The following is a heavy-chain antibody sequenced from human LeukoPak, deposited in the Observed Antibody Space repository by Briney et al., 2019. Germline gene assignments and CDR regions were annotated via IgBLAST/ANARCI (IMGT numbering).Heavy chain of an antibody. CDR2: INHSGST. D-gene: IGHD3-22*01. CDR1: GGSFSGYY. CDR3: ARVPSDYDSSGYYYRPGYYYYGMDV. J-gene: IGHJ6*02. V-gene: IGHV4-34*01. Sequence: SETLSLTCAVYGGSFSGYYWSWIRQPPGKGLEWIGEINHSGSTNYNSSLKSRVTTSVDTSKNQFSLKLSSVTAADTAVYYCARVPSDYDSSGYYYRPGYYYYGMDVWGQGTTVTVSS.